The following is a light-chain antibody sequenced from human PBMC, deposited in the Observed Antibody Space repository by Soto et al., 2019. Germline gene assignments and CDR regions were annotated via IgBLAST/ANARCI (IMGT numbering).Light chain of an antibody. CDR1: SSNSGAGYD. V-gene: IGLV1-40*01. CDR3: QSYDSSLSRV. CDR2: GNS. Sequence: QSVRTQPPSVSGAPGQRVTISCTGSSSNSGAGYDVHWYQQLPGTAPKLLIYGNSNRPSGVPDRFSGSKSGTSASLAITGLQAEDEADYYCQSYDSSLSRVFGGGTKLTVL. J-gene: IGLJ2*01.